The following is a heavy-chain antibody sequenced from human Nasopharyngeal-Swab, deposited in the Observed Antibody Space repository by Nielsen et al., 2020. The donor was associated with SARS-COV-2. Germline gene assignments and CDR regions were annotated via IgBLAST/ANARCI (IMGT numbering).Heavy chain of an antibody. CDR3: AREKNLFDI. D-gene: IGHD1-14*01. V-gene: IGHV3-33*01. J-gene: IGHJ3*02. Sequence: GGSLRLSCAASGFTFSSYGMHWVRQAPGKGLEWVAVIWYDGSNKYYADSVKGRFTISRDNSKNTLYLQMSSLRAEDTAVYYCAREKNLFDIWGQGTMVTVSS. CDR1: GFTFSSYG. CDR2: IWYDGSNK.